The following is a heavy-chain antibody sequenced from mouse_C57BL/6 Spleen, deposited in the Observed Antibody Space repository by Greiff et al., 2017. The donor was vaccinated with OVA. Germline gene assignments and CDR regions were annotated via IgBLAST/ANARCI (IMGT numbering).Heavy chain of an antibody. CDR2: IYPRSGNT. V-gene: IGHV1-81*01. J-gene: IGHJ4*01. D-gene: IGHD1-1*01. CDR3: ARVGISYYGSSYAMDY. Sequence: QVQLKESGAELARPGASVKLSCKASGYTFTSYGISWVKQRTGQGLEWIGEIYPRSGNTYYNEKFKGKATLTADKSSSTAYMELRSLTSEDSAVYFCARVGISYYGSSYAMDYWGQGTSVTVSS. CDR1: GYTFTSYG.